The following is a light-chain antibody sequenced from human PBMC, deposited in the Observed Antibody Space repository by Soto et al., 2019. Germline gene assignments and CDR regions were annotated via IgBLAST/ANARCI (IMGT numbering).Light chain of an antibody. CDR1: SSDVGAYDY. V-gene: IGLV2-14*03. CDR2: DVS. Sequence: QSVLTQPASVSGSPGQSITISCTGTSSDVGAYDYVSWYQQHPGEVPKLMIFDVSDRPSGVSNRFSGSKSGNTASLTISGLQADVEVHYYCSSFTTSTSYVFGTGTKLTVL. CDR3: SSFTTSTSYV. J-gene: IGLJ1*01.